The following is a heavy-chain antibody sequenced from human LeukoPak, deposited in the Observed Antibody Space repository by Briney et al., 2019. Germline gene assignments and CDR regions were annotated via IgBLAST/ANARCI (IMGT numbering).Heavy chain of an antibody. CDR1: GYTFTSYY. CDR3: ATARDDYIWGSYRYVSWFDP. CDR2: INPSGGST. Sequence: ASVTVSCKASGYTFTSYYRHWVRQAPGQGLEWMGIINPSGGSTSYAQKFQGRVIMTRDTSTSTVYMELSSLRSEDTAVYYCATARDDYIWGSYRYVSWFDPWGQGTLVTVSS. J-gene: IGHJ5*02. D-gene: IGHD3-16*02. V-gene: IGHV1-46*01.